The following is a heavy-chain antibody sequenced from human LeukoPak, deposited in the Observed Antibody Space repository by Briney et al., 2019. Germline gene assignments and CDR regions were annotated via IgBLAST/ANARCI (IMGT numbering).Heavy chain of an antibody. D-gene: IGHD3-16*01. CDR2: IKESGSEK. CDR3: ARGWGEKGRCRGCNCNNPELDH. Sequence: PGGSLRLSCAASGFTFSNYWMNWVRQAPGKGLEWVANIKESGSEKYYMDSVKDRFTISRDNAKDSLYLQMNSLRVEDTAVYYCARGWGEKGRCRGCNCNNPELDHWGEGTLVTVSS. CDR1: GFTFSNYW. J-gene: IGHJ4*02. V-gene: IGHV3-7*01.